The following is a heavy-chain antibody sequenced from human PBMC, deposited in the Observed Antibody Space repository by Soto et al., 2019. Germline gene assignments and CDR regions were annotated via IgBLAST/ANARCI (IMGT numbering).Heavy chain of an antibody. D-gene: IGHD3-3*01. J-gene: IGHJ4*02. Sequence: PGGSLRLSCAASGFTFSSYGMHWVRQAPGKGLEWVAVISYDGSNKYYADSVKGRFTISRDNSKNTLYLQMNSLRAEDTAVYYCAKGVGVLRFLEWLLVVHWGQGTLVTVSS. CDR2: ISYDGSNK. CDR3: AKGVGVLRFLEWLLVVH. CDR1: GFTFSSYG. V-gene: IGHV3-30*18.